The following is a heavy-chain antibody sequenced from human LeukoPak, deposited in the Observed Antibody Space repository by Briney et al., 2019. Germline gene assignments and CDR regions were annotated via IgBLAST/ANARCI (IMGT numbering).Heavy chain of an antibody. CDR1: GYTFTGYY. J-gene: IGHJ4*02. Sequence: GASVKVSCKASGYTFTGYYMHWVRQAPGQGLEWMGWINAYNGNTNYAQKLQGRVTMTTDTSTSTAYMELRSLRSDDTAVYYCAAHVVVVAATLRFFVPRGLDYWGQGTLVTVSS. CDR3: AAHVVVVAATLRFFVPRGLDY. V-gene: IGHV1-18*04. D-gene: IGHD2-15*01. CDR2: INAYNGNT.